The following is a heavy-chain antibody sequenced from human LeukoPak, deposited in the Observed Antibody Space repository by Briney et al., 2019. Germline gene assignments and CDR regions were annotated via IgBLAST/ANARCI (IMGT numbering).Heavy chain of an antibody. D-gene: IGHD3-22*01. Sequence: ASVKVSCKASGYTFTSYDINWVRQATGRGLEWMGWMNPNSGNTGYAQKFQGRVTMTRNTSISTAYMELSSLRSEDTSVYYCARGYDSSGYFPDYWGQGTLVTVSS. CDR1: GYTFTSYD. CDR3: ARGYDSSGYFPDY. V-gene: IGHV1-8*01. J-gene: IGHJ4*02. CDR2: MNPNSGNT.